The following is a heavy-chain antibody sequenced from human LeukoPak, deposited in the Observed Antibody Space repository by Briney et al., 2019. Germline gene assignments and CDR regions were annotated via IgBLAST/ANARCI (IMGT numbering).Heavy chain of an antibody. J-gene: IGHJ6*04. CDR1: GFTFSSYG. Sequence: GGSLRLSCAASGFTFSSYGMHWVRQAPGKGLEWVAVISYDGSNKYYADSVKGRFTISRDNSKNTLYLQMSSLRAEDTAVYYCAELGITMIGGVWGKGTTVTISS. V-gene: IGHV3-30*19. CDR2: ISYDGSNK. D-gene: IGHD3-10*02. CDR3: AELGITMIGGV.